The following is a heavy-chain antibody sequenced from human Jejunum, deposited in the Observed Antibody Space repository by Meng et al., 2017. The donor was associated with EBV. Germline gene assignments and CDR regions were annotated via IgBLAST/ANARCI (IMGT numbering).Heavy chain of an antibody. J-gene: IGHJ4*02. D-gene: IGHD3-3*01. V-gene: IGHV1-24*01. CDR1: GYSLSEFT. Sequence: QVHRRQAGAEVKKPKASVKVSFNVSGYSLSEFTMHWVRKSPGKCLEWMVGFDPKNYETIYAQKFHGRVPMTEKTSTDTAYMELSSLRSEYTAVYYCATAHGFTIFGVAYYFDYWGQGTLVTVSS. CDR3: ATAHGFTIFGVAYYFDY. CDR2: FDPKNYET.